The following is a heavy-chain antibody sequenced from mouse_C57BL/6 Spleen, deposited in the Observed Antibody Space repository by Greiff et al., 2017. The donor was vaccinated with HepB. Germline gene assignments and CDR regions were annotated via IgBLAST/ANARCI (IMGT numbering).Heavy chain of an antibody. J-gene: IGHJ2*01. Sequence: VQLQQSGPELVKPGASVKISCKASGYAFSSSWMNWVKQRPGKGLEWIGRIYPGDGDTNYNGKFKGKATLTADKSSSTAYMQLSSLTSEDSAVYFCARKRVVATDYFDYWGQGTTLTVSS. CDR2: IYPGDGDT. CDR3: ARKRVVATDYFDY. D-gene: IGHD1-1*01. V-gene: IGHV1-82*01. CDR1: GYAFSSSW.